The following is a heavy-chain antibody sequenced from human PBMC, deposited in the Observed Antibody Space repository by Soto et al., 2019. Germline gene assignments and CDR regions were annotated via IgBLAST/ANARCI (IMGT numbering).Heavy chain of an antibody. V-gene: IGHV3-21*01. D-gene: IGHD3-16*01. Sequence: GGSLRLSCAASGFVFSDFQFNWVRQAPGGGLEWLSSITGTSAFTEYAESIEGRFTISRDNPNKLLFLHMDNLRPEDTAVYYCARDNLAFQGAFDLWGQGTLVTVSS. CDR3: ARDNLAFQGAFDL. CDR2: ITGTSAFT. J-gene: IGHJ4*02. CDR1: GFVFSDFQ.